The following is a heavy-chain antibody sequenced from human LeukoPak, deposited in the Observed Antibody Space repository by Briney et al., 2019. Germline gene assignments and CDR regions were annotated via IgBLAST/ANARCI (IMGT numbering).Heavy chain of an antibody. J-gene: IGHJ4*02. Sequence: SETLSLTCTVSGGSISSGDYYWSWIRQPPGKGLEWIGSIYKSGSTYYNPSLKSRVTIFVDTSKNQFSLKLSSVTAADTAVYYCATSIAAAGTRRFDSWGQGTLVTVSS. CDR3: ATSIAAAGTRRFDS. CDR2: IYKSGST. D-gene: IGHD6-13*01. V-gene: IGHV4-39*01. CDR1: GGSISSGDYY.